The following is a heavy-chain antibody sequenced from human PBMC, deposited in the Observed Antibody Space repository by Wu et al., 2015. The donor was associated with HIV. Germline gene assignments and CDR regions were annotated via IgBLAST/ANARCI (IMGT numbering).Heavy chain of an antibody. V-gene: IGHV1-18*01. D-gene: IGHD1-26*01. Sequence: QVQLLQSGAEVKKPGSSVKVSCKASGYTFSIFGISWVRQAPGQGLEWMGWISGYNGNRNYAQKFQGRVTMTTDTSTSTGYMELRSLRSDDTAVYYCARDARNGWERVAFDYWGQGTLVIVSS. CDR3: ARDARNGWERVAFDY. CDR1: GYTFSIFG. J-gene: IGHJ4*02. CDR2: ISGYNGNR.